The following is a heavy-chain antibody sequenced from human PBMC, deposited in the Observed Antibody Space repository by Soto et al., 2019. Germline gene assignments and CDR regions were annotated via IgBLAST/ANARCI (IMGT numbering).Heavy chain of an antibody. CDR2: IIPILGIA. J-gene: IGHJ6*02. CDR1: GGTFSSYT. Sequence: EASVKVSCKASGGTFSSYTISWVRQAPGQGLEWMGRIIPILGIANYAQKFQGRVTITADKSTSTAYMELSSLRSEDTAVYYCATIYSGYDLIDYYYGMDVWGQGTTVTVSS. D-gene: IGHD5-12*01. CDR3: ATIYSGYDLIDYYYGMDV. V-gene: IGHV1-69*02.